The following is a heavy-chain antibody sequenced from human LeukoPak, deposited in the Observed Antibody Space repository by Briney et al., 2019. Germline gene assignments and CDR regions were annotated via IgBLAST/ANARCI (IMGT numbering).Heavy chain of an antibody. CDR2: IYYSGST. V-gene: IGHV4-59*12. CDR3: ARSGPGAMALYYFDY. CDR1: GGSISGYY. D-gene: IGHD1-26*01. Sequence: SETLSLTCTVSGGSISGYYWSWIRQPPGKGLEWIGYIYYSGSTNYNPSLKSRVTISVDTSKNQFSLTLTSVTAADTAVYYCARSGPGAMALYYFDYWGQGTLVTVSS. J-gene: IGHJ4*02.